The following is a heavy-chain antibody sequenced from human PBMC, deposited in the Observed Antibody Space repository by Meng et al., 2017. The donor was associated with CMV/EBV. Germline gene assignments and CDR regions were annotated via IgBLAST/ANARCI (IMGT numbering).Heavy chain of an antibody. CDR2: INSDGSST. CDR1: GFTFSSYW. J-gene: IGHJ6*02. D-gene: IGHD6-6*01. Sequence: GESLKISCAASGFTFSSYWMHWVRQAPGKGLVWVSRINSDGSSTSYADSVKGRFTISRDNAKNTLYLQMNSLRAEDTAVYYCARLERLLVHPYYYYGMDVWGQWTTVTVSS. CDR3: ARLERLLVHPYYYYGMDV. V-gene: IGHV3-74*01.